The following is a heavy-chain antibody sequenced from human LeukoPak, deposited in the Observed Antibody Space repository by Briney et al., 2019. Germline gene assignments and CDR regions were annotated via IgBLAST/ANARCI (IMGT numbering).Heavy chain of an antibody. CDR2: INSGGSSI. CDR3: ARLTPPFDY. D-gene: IGHD3-16*01. CDR1: GFTFSSYW. Sequence: GGSLRLSCAASGFTFSSYWMHWFRQAPGKGLVWVARINSGGSSINYADSVKGRFTISRDNAKNTLYLQMNSLRAEDTAVYYCARLTPPFDYWGQGTLVTVSS. V-gene: IGHV3-74*01. J-gene: IGHJ4*02.